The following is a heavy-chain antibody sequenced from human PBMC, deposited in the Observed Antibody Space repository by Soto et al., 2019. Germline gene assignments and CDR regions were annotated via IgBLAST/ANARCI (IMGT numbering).Heavy chain of an antibody. V-gene: IGHV3-21*01. J-gene: IGHJ4*02. Sequence: GGSLRLSCAASGFTFSSYSMNWVRQAPGKGLEWVSSISSSSSYIYYADSVKGRFTISRDNAKNSLYLQMNSLRAEDTAVYYCASSRYSGYDLVLNWGQGTLVTVSS. CDR2: ISSSSSYI. D-gene: IGHD5-12*01. CDR1: GFTFSSYS. CDR3: ASSRYSGYDLVLN.